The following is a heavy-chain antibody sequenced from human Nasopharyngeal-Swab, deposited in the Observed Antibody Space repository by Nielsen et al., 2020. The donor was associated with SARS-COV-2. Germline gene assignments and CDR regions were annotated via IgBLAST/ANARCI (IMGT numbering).Heavy chain of an antibody. J-gene: IGHJ6*03. V-gene: IGHV4-39*07. CDR3: ASGGSGSNYYMDV. CDR1: GGSISSSSYY. CDR2: IYYSGST. D-gene: IGHD3-22*01. Sequence: SETLSLTCTVSGGSISSSSYYWGWIRQPPGKGLEWIGSIYYSGSTYYNPSLKSRVTISVDTSKNQFSLRLYSVTAADTAVYYCASGGSGSNYYMDVWGKGTTVTVSS.